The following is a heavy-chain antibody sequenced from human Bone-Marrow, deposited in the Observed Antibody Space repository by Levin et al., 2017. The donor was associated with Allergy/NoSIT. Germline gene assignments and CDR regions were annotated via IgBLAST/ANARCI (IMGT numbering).Heavy chain of an antibody. J-gene: IGHJ3*02. D-gene: IGHD3-22*01. CDR2: ISSDSSDL. V-gene: IGHV3-21*01. CDR1: GFRFSDYS. Sequence: GESLKISCTVSGFRFSDYSIYWVRQAPGKGLEWISSISSDSSDLYYADSVKGRFTISRDNAKNSLNLQVSSLRAEDTAVYHCVKGMIGDVRVAHKEAFDIWGQGTMVTVSS. CDR3: VKGMIGDVRVAHKEAFDI.